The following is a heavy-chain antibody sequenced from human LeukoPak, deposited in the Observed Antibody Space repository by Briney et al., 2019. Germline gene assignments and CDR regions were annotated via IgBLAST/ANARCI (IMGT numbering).Heavy chain of an antibody. V-gene: IGHV3-23*01. CDR1: GFTFSSYT. CDR2: ISGSGGST. CDR3: AKDQGGGYYGSGSFAFDI. Sequence: PGGSLRLSCAASGFTFSSYTMSWVRQAPGKGLEWVSAISGSGGSTYYADSVKGRFTISRDNSKNTLYLQMNSLRAVDTAVYYCAKDQGGGYYGSGSFAFDIWGQGTMVTVSS. D-gene: IGHD3-10*01. J-gene: IGHJ3*02.